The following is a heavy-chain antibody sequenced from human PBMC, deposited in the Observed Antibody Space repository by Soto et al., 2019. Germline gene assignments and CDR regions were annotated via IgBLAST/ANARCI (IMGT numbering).Heavy chain of an antibody. Sequence: GASLKISCKGSGYSCSSYWISWLRQMPGKGLEWMGRIDPSDSYTNYSTSFQGHVTISDDKSISTAYLQWSSLKASDTAMYYCARLSPYCSGCSCYPQRGTDYYYYGMDVWGQGTTVTVSS. CDR3: ARLSPYCSGCSCYPQRGTDYYYYGMDV. CDR1: GYSCSSYW. CDR2: IDPSDSYT. D-gene: IGHD2-15*01. J-gene: IGHJ6*02. V-gene: IGHV5-10-1*01.